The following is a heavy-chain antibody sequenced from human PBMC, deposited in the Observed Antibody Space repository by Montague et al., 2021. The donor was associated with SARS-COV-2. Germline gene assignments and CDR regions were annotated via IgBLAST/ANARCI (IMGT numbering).Heavy chain of an antibody. CDR1: GDSIRSSGYY. D-gene: IGHD3-16*02. CDR2: VYHSGST. Sequence: SETLSLTCSVSGDSIRSSGYYWGWIRQPPGKGLEWIGTVYHSGSTNYTLSLQIRVTMPVDTSKTQFSLELRSVTAADTAVYYCARLGFVELWLNLGWFDPWGQGTLVTVSS. J-gene: IGHJ5*02. CDR3: ARLGFVELWLNLGWFDP. V-gene: IGHV4-39*01.